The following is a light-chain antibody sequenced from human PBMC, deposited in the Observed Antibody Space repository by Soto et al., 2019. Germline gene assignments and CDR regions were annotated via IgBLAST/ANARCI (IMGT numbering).Light chain of an antibody. CDR1: QSISSW. J-gene: IGKJ1*01. Sequence: DIQMTQSPSTLSGSLGARVTITCRASQSISSWLAWYQQKPGKAPKLLIYAASSLQSGVPSTFSGRGSGTDFTLTISSLQPEDFATYYCQQSYSTPQTFGPGTKGDIK. CDR2: AAS. V-gene: IGKV1-39*01. CDR3: QQSYSTPQT.